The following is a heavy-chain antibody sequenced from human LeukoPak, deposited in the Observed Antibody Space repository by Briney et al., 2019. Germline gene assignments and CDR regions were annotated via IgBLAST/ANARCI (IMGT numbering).Heavy chain of an antibody. CDR3: ARVDTHLGHSFAY. CDR1: GDSMRSIDYY. D-gene: IGHD3-16*01. J-gene: IGHJ4*02. CDR2: IYYGGRP. V-gene: IGHV4-30-4*01. Sequence: PSETLSLTCTVSGDSMRSIDYYWSWIRQSPGKGLEWIGYIYYGGRPFYNPSLKSRPSISIDASKNQFYLTLISLTAADTAVYYCARVDTHLGHSFAYWGQGILVTVSS.